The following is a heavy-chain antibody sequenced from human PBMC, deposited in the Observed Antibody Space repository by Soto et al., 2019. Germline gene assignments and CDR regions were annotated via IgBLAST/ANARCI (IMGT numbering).Heavy chain of an antibody. CDR2: INPNSGGT. CDR1: GYTFTGYY. Sequence: SVKVSCRASGYTFTGYYMHWGRQAPGQGLEWMGWINPNSGGTNYAQKFQGRVTMTRDTSISTAYMELSRLRSDDTAVYYRARGLPWFGARFQDYWGQGTLVTVSS. CDR3: ARGLPWFGARFQDY. V-gene: IGHV1-2*02. J-gene: IGHJ4*02. D-gene: IGHD3-10*01.